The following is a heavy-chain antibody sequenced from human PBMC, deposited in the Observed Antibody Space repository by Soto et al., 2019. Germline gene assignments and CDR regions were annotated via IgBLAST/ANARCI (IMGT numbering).Heavy chain of an antibody. Sequence: GGSLRLSCAASGFTFSSYWMSWVRQAPGKGLEWVANIKQDGSEKYYVDSVKGRFTISRDNAKNSLYLQMNSLRAEDTAVYYCARGVSYDILTRLFDYWGQGTLVTVSS. CDR1: GFTFSSYW. CDR2: IKQDGSEK. J-gene: IGHJ4*02. V-gene: IGHV3-7*01. D-gene: IGHD3-9*01. CDR3: ARGVSYDILTRLFDY.